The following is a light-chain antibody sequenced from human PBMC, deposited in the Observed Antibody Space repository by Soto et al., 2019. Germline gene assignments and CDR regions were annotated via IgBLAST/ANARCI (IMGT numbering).Light chain of an antibody. CDR3: SSYTSSGTHWV. Sequence: QSALTQPASVSGSPGQSITISCTGSSSDIGTYNYLSWYQQHPGKAPKLMIYEVSDRPSGISNRFPGSKSGNTASLTISGLQAEDEADYYCSSYTSSGTHWVFGGGTKLTVL. CDR1: SSDIGTYNY. V-gene: IGLV2-14*01. J-gene: IGLJ3*02. CDR2: EVS.